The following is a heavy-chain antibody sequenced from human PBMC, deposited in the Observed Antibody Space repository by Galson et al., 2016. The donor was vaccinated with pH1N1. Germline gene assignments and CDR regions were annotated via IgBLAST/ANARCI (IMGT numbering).Heavy chain of an antibody. CDR1: GGSISSYY. CDR2: IYTSGST. J-gene: IGHJ4*02. V-gene: IGHV4-4*07. D-gene: IGHD1-26*01. Sequence: SETLSLTCTVSGGSISSYYWSWIRQPAGKGLEWIGRIYTSGSTNYNASLKSRVIISVDTSKNQFSLKLSSVTAADTAVYYCARVVTWELGYYFDYWGQGTLVTVSS. CDR3: ARVVTWELGYYFDY.